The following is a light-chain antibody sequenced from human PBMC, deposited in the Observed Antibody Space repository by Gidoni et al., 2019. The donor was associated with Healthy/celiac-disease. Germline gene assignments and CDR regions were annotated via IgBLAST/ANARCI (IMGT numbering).Light chain of an antibody. J-gene: IGKJ1*01. CDR2: DAS. CDR3: QQRSNWPPL. CDR1: PSVSSY. Sequence: IVLTQSPATLSLSPGERATLSCRASPSVSSYLAWYQQKPGQAPRLLIYDASNRATGIPARFSGSGSGTDFTLTISRLEPEDFAVYYCQQRSNWPPLFXQXTKVEIK. V-gene: IGKV3-11*01.